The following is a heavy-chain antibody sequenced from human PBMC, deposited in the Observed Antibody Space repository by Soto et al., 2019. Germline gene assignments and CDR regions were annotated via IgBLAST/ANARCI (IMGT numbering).Heavy chain of an antibody. CDR2: ISYDGSNK. D-gene: IGHD5-18*01. V-gene: IGHV3-30-3*01. CDR3: ARDHGRPLWIQLWSHFDY. CDR1: GLTFSSYA. J-gene: IGHJ4*02. Sequence: GGSLRLSCAASGLTFSSYAMHWVRQAPGKGLEWVAVISYDGSNKYYADSVKGRFTISRDNSKNTLYLQMNSLRAEDTAVYYCARDHGRPLWIQLWSHFDYWGQGTLVTVSS.